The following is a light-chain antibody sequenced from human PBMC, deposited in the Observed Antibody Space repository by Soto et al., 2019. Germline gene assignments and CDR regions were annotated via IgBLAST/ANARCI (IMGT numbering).Light chain of an antibody. V-gene: IGKV3-11*01. CDR1: QSVSSY. CDR2: YAS. J-gene: IGKJ1*01. CDR3: QQRSNWPLGT. Sequence: EIVLTQSTATLSLSPGERATLSCRASQSVSSYLAWYQQKPGQAPRLLIYYASNRATGIPARFSGSGSGTDFTLTISSLEPEDVAVYYCQQRSNWPLGTFGQGTKVEIK.